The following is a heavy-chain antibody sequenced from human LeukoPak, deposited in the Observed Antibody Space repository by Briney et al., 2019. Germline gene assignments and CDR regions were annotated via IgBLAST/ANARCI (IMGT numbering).Heavy chain of an antibody. CDR2: IPGSSSTM. V-gene: IGHV3-48*02. Sequence: GGSLRLSCAASGFTFSNYSMNCVRQAPGKGPEWVAYIPGSSSTMYYADSVKGRFTISRDNAKNSLDLQMNSLRDEDTAVYYCARGDYDSSGYHYYFDSGGQGTLVTVSS. D-gene: IGHD3-22*01. J-gene: IGHJ4*02. CDR3: ARGDYDSSGYHYYFDS. CDR1: GFTFSNYS.